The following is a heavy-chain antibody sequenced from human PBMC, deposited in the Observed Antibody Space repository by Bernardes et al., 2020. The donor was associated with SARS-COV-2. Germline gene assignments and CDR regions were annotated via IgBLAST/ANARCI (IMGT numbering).Heavy chain of an antibody. V-gene: IGHV4-59*01. CDR2: IYYSGST. CDR1: GGSISSYY. D-gene: IGHD5-12*01. Sequence: LSLTCTVSGGSISSYYWSWIRQPPGKGLEWIGYIYYSGSTNYNPSLKSRVTISVDTSKNQFSLKLSSVTAADTAVYYCARGYSGYLFDYWGQGTLVTVSS. CDR3: ARGYSGYLFDY. J-gene: IGHJ4*02.